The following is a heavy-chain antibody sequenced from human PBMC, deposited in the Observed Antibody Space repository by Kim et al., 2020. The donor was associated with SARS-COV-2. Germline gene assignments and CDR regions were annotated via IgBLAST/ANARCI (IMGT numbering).Heavy chain of an antibody. CDR2: TFYRSKWYN. CDR1: GDSVSSNSVA. J-gene: IGHJ4*02. Sequence: SQTLSLTCAISGDSVSSNSVAWNWIRQSTSRGLEWLGRTFYRSKWYNDCAGSVKGRVIINPDTSKNQFSLHLNSVTPEDTAVYYCARAVAGKLDYWGQGTLVTVSS. D-gene: IGHD6-19*01. CDR3: ARAVAGKLDY. V-gene: IGHV6-1*01.